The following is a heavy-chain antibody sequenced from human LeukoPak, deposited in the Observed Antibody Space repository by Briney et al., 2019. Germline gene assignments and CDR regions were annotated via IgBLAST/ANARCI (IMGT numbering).Heavy chain of an antibody. CDR2: IRYDGSNK. CDR1: GFTFSRSW. V-gene: IGHV3-30*02. Sequence: PGGSLRLXCATSGFTFSRSWMDWVRQAPGKGLEWVAFIRYDGSNKYYADSVRGRFTISRDSSKNTLYLQMNSLRAEDTAVYYCAKTLLRFLEYQFDYWGQGTLVTVSS. J-gene: IGHJ4*02. D-gene: IGHD3-3*01. CDR3: AKTLLRFLEYQFDY.